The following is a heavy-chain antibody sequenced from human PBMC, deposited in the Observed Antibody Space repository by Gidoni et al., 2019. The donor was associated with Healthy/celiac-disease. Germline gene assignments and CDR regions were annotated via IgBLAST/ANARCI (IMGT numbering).Heavy chain of an antibody. D-gene: IGHD3-10*01. Sequence: QVQLVQSGAEVKKPGASVKVSCKASGYTFTSYAMHWVRQAPGQRLEWMGWINAGNGNTKYSQKFQGRVTITRDTSESTAYMELSSLRSEDTAVYYCAGSYGSGSYWGQGTLVTVSS. CDR2: INAGNGNT. J-gene: IGHJ4*02. CDR3: AGSYGSGSY. CDR1: GYTFTSYA. V-gene: IGHV1-3*01.